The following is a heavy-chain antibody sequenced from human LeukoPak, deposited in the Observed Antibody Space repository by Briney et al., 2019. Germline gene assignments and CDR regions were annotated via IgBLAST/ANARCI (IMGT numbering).Heavy chain of an antibody. D-gene: IGHD2-21*02. V-gene: IGHV4-59*01. CDR3: ASSRYVVTGCFQH. CDR2: IYYSGST. CDR1: GGSISSYY. J-gene: IGHJ1*01. Sequence: SETLSLTCTVSGGSISSYYWSWIRQPPGKGLEWIGYIYYSGSTNYNPSLKSRVTISVDTSKNQFSLKLSSVTAADTAVYYCASSRYVVTGCFQHWGQGTLVTVSS.